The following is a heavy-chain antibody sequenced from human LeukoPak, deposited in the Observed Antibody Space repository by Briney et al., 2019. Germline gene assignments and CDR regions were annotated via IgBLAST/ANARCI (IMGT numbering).Heavy chain of an antibody. Sequence: PSETLSLTCTVSGYSISSGYYWGWIRQPPGKGLGWIGSIYHSGSTYYNPSLKSRVTISVDTSKNQFSLKLSSVTAADTAVYYCARLLGVYFDYWGQGTLVTVSS. J-gene: IGHJ4*02. D-gene: IGHD3-16*01. CDR2: IYHSGST. V-gene: IGHV4-38-2*02. CDR3: ARLLGVYFDY. CDR1: GYSISSGYY.